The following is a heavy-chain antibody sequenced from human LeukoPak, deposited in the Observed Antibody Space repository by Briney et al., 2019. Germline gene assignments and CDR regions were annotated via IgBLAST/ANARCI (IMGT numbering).Heavy chain of an antibody. CDR1: GGSISSSSYY. V-gene: IGHV4-39*07. J-gene: IGHJ4*02. CDR2: IDASAST. Sequence: PSETLSLTCTVSGGSISSSSYYWGWLRQPPGKGLEWIGSIDASASTYYSPSLKSRVTISADMSKNQFSLKLSSVTAADTAVYYCASRQLWFGYWGQGTLVTVSS. CDR3: ASRQLWFGY. D-gene: IGHD3-10*01.